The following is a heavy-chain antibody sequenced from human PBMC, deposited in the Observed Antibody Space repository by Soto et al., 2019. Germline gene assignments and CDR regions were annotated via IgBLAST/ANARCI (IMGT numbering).Heavy chain of an antibody. CDR3: AREKKVVMATQAFDI. CDR1: SVSMHSDIW. D-gene: IGHD2-21*01. CDR2: IYRSGTS. J-gene: IGHJ3*02. V-gene: IGHV4-4*02. Sequence: SDTLFLNYPGSSVSMHSDIWSKWVCPVPGKGLESIGEIYRSGTSNNNPALEGRVTMSVDTSKNQFSLNLNPVTAADTAMYYCAREKKVVMATQAFDIWGQGTMVT.